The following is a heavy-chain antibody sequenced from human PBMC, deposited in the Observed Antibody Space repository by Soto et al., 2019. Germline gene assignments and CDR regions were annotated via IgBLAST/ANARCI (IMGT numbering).Heavy chain of an antibody. Sequence: QVQLVQSGAEVKEPGDSVRVSCEASGYTFTAYYIHWVRQVPGQGLEWMGWINTKFGDTTYAQDCQSSVTITRYMSRSRVYRELSRLPSNETDIYYCARNMDYFYGPGSGNRLGVWGQGTTVTVFS. CDR3: ARNMDYFYGPGSGNRLGV. CDR2: INTKFGDT. CDR1: GYTFTAYY. D-gene: IGHD3-10*01. V-gene: IGHV1-2*02. J-gene: IGHJ6*01.